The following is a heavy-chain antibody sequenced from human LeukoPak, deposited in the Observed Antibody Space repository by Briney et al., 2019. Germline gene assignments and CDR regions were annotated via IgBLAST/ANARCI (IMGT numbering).Heavy chain of an antibody. Sequence: TLSLTCTVSGGSISSGGYYWSWIRQHPGKGLAWIGYIYYSGSTYYNPSLKSRVTISVDTSKNQFSLKLSSVTAADTAVYYCARVKARGYYFDYWGQGTLVTVSS. CDR2: IYYSGST. J-gene: IGHJ4*02. CDR3: ARVKARGYYFDY. CDR1: GGSISSGGYY. V-gene: IGHV4-31*03.